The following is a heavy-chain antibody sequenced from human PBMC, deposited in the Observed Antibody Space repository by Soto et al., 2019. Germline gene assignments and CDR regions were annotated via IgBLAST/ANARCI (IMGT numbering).Heavy chain of an antibody. V-gene: IGHV1-46*01. CDR3: ARVNSYSIDWVGFDY. CDR1: GYTFSNYY. J-gene: IGHJ4*02. D-gene: IGHD6-13*01. Sequence: QVQLVQSGAEVKKPGASVTVSCKASGYTFSNYYMHWVRQAPGQGLEWMGVINPNDGDTDYAQIFQGRVTLTRDTSTSTFYMELSSLRSDDTAVHYCARVNSYSIDWVGFDYWGQGTQVTVSS. CDR2: INPNDGDT.